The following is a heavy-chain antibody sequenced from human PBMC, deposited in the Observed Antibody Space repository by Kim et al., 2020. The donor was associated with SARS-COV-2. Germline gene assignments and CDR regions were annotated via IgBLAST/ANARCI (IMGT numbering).Heavy chain of an antibody. CDR1: GFTFSTYA. Sequence: GGSLRLSCAASGFTFSTYAMSWVRQAPGKGLEWVSGIGGSGGSTYNADSVKGRFTISRDNSKNTLYLQMNSLRAEDTAVYYCAKEYSSSWSYFYGMDVWGQGTTVTVSS. V-gene: IGHV3-23*01. J-gene: IGHJ6*02. CDR2: IGGSGGST. CDR3: AKEYSSSWSYFYGMDV. D-gene: IGHD6-13*01.